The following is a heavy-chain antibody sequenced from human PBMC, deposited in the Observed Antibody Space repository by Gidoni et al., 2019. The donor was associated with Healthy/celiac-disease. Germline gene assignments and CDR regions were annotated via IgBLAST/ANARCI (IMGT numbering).Heavy chain of an antibody. D-gene: IGHD3-9*01. CDR2: ISGSGGST. Sequence: EVQLLASGGGLVQPGVSLRLSCAASGFTFSSYAMGWVRQAPGKGLEWVSVISGSGGSTYYADSVKGRFTITRDNSKNTLYLQMNSLRAEDTAVYYCAKDLKYDILTVLDYWGQGTLVTVSS. CDR3: AKDLKYDILTVLDY. V-gene: IGHV3-23*01. CDR1: GFTFSSYA. J-gene: IGHJ4*02.